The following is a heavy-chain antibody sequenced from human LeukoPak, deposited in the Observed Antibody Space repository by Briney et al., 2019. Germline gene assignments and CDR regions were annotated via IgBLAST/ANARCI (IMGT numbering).Heavy chain of an antibody. Sequence: SETLSLTCTVSDGSISSSSYYWAWIRQPPGKGLEWIGGIYYSGTTYYNPSLKSRVTVSVDTSKKQFSLKLSSVTAADTAVYYCARRGLTTAAHWGQGTLVTVSS. J-gene: IGHJ4*02. CDR2: IYYSGTT. D-gene: IGHD4-17*01. CDR1: DGSISSSSYY. CDR3: ARRGLTTAAH. V-gene: IGHV4-39*01.